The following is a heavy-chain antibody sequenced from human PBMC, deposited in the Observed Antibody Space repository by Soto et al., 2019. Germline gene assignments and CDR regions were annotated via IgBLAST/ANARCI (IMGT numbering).Heavy chain of an antibody. CDR1: WFTFRSYS. CDR2: ISSSSSYI. D-gene: IGHD5-18*01. J-gene: IGHJ6*02. Sequence: GGSLRLSCAAPWFTFRSYSMKWVRPAPGEGLEWVSSISSSSSYIYYADSVKGRFTISRDNAKNSLYLQMNSLRAEDTAVYYCARDCFSYGQEDYYYYGMDVWGQGTTVTVSS. CDR3: ARDCFSYGQEDYYYYGMDV. V-gene: IGHV3-21*01.